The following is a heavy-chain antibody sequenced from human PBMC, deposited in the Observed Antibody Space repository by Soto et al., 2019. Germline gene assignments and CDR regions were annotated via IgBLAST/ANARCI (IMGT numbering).Heavy chain of an antibody. J-gene: IGHJ4*02. Sequence: PGGSLRLSCAASGFTFSSYWMSWVRQAPGKGLEWVANIKQDGSEKYYVDSVKGRFTISRDNAKNSLYLQMNSLRAEDTAVYYCARVIEHGDYVLFDYWGQGTLVTVSS. CDR2: IKQDGSEK. CDR1: GFTFSSYW. V-gene: IGHV3-7*01. D-gene: IGHD4-17*01. CDR3: ARVIEHGDYVLFDY.